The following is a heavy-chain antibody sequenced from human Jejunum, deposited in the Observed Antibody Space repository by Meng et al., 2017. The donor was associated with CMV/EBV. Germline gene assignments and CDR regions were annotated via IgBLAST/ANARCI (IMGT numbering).Heavy chain of an antibody. CDR1: GFTFSSYA. CDR2: ITGSDGST. Sequence: SLGLSCAGYGFTFSSYAMGWVRRAPGRGLEWVSVITGSDGSTYYEDSVKGRFAISRDTSKNTLYLQMNSLRAEDTAVYYCAKLSDAWGQGTLVTVSS. J-gene: IGHJ5*02. V-gene: IGHV3-23*01. CDR3: AKLSDA.